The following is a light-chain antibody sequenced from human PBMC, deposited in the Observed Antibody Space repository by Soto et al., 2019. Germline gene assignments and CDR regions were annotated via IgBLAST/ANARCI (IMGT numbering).Light chain of an antibody. CDR3: HPYHNFPRK. Sequence: DIQLTQSPSTLSASVGDRVTITCRASQSINGWLAWYQQKPGQAPNLLIYKASTLESGVPSWFSGSGSGTEFNLTVSSMQPDDFATYYCHPYHNFPRKFGKGTKADSK. CDR1: QSINGW. V-gene: IGKV1-5*03. J-gene: IGKJ1*01. CDR2: KAS.